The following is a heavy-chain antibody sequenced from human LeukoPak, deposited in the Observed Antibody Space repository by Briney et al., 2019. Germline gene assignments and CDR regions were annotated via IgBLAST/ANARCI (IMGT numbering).Heavy chain of an antibody. Sequence: PGGSLRLSCAASGFTFSSYSMNWVRQAPGKGLEWISYIDTSGTTTYYADSVRGRFTVSRDNTKNSLYLQMNTLRAEDTAVYYCARDPAGVRYAFDIWGQGTMVTVSS. D-gene: IGHD3-10*01. CDR1: GFTFSSYS. CDR2: IDTSGTTT. CDR3: ARDPAGVRYAFDI. J-gene: IGHJ3*02. V-gene: IGHV3-48*04.